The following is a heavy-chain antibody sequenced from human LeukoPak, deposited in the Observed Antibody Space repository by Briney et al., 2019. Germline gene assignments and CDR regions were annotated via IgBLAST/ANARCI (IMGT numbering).Heavy chain of an antibody. CDR2: FDPEDGET. D-gene: IGHD3-16*01. CDR3: ATVPAWARYYYSMDV. V-gene: IGHV1-24*01. CDR1: GYTLTELS. Sequence: GASVKVSCKVSGYTLTELSMHWVRQAPGKGLEWMGGFDPEDGETIYAQKFQGRVTMTEDTSTDTAYMELSSLRSEDTAVYYCATVPAWARYYYSMDVWGQGTTVTVSS. J-gene: IGHJ6*02.